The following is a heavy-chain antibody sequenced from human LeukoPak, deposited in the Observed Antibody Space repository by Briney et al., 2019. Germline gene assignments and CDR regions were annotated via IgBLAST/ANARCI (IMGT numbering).Heavy chain of an antibody. J-gene: IGHJ4*02. CDR2: ISAYSGNT. CDR1: GYTFTNYG. CDR3: ARAPDDYDFWSGPFDY. D-gene: IGHD3-3*01. Sequence: ASVKVSCKASGYTFTNYGISWVRQAPGQGLEWMEWISAYSGNTNYAQNLQGRVTMTTDTSTSTAYMELRSLSSDDTAVYYCARAPDDYDFWSGPFDYWCRGTLVAVSS. V-gene: IGHV1-18*01.